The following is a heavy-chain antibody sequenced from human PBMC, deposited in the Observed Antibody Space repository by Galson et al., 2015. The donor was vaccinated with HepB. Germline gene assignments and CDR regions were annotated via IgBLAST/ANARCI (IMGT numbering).Heavy chain of an antibody. D-gene: IGHD2-2*01. CDR3: AKDIIVVVPAEPQPVDY. V-gene: IGHV3-30*18. Sequence: SLRLSCAASGFTFSSYAKHWVRQAPGKGLEWVAVISYDGSNKYYADSEKGRFTISRDNSKNTLYLQMNSLRAEDTAVYYCAKDIIVVVPAEPQPVDYWGQGTLVTVSS. CDR1: GFTFSSYA. J-gene: IGHJ4*02. CDR2: ISYDGSNK.